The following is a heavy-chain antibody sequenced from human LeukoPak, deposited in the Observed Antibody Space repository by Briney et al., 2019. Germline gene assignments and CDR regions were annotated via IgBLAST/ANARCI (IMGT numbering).Heavy chain of an antibody. J-gene: IGHJ4*02. Sequence: GGSLRLFCAGSGFTFCSFWMYWVRQAPGKGLVWVSHINNDGSGTNYADSVKGRFTISRDNAKNTLYLQMNSLRAEDTAVYYCARDRHGDYWGQGTLVTVSS. CDR1: GFTFCSFW. CDR3: ARDRHGDY. CDR2: INNDGSGT. V-gene: IGHV3-74*01.